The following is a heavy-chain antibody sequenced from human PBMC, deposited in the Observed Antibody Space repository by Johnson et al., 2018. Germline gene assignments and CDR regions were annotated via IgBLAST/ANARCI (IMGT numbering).Heavy chain of an antibody. J-gene: IGHJ6*03. D-gene: IGHD3-3*01. CDR1: GFTFDDYA. CDR3: AKDIRFSGPKGADYFYYYMDV. V-gene: IGHV3-9*01. CDR2: ISWNSGSI. Sequence: VQLVQSGGGLVQPGRSLRLSCAASGFTFDDYAMHWVRQAPGKGLEWVSGISWNSGSIGYADSVKGRFTISRDNAKNSLYLQMNSLRAEDTALYYCAKDIRFSGPKGADYFYYYMDVWGKGTTVTVSS.